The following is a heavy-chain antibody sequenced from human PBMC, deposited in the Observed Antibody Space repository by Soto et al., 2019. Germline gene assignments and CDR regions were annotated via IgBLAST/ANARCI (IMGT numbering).Heavy chain of an antibody. J-gene: IGHJ6*02. CDR3: VAATRGMDV. V-gene: IGHV4-30-4*01. D-gene: IGHD2-15*01. CDR2: IYYSGST. CDR1: GGSISSGDYY. Sequence: SETLSLTCTVSGGSISSGDYYWSWIRQPPGKGPEWIGYIYYSGSTYYNPSLKSRVTISVDTSKNQFSLKLSSVTAADTAVYYCVAATRGMDVWGQGTTVTVSS.